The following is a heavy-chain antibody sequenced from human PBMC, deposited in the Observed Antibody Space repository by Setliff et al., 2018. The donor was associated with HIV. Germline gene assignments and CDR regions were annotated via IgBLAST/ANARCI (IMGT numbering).Heavy chain of an antibody. CDR1: GGSISSSSYY. D-gene: IGHD6-19*01. Sequence: ASETLSLTCTVSGGSISSSSYYWGWIRQPPGKGLEWIGSIYYSGSTYYNPSLKSRVTISVDTSKNQFSLRLSSVTAADTAVYYCARSGALATSTWSPFDYWGHGNQVTVSS. CDR3: ARSGALATSTWSPFDY. J-gene: IGHJ4*01. V-gene: IGHV4-39*01. CDR2: IYYSGST.